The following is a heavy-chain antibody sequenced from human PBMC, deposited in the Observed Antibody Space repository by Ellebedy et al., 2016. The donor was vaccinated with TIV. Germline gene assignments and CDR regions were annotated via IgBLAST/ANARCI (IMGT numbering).Heavy chain of an antibody. Sequence: PGGSLRLSCAASGFAFRSYTMARVRQAPGKGLEWVSAISGTSTTTYYADSVKGRFTISRDNSNSTLYMDMNSLEAEDTAIYFCAKGTFIALSLRGKFDPWGQGTLVTVSS. V-gene: IGHV3-23*01. CDR1: GFAFRSYT. CDR3: AKGTFIALSLRGKFDP. CDR2: ISGTSTTT. J-gene: IGHJ5*02. D-gene: IGHD3-10*01.